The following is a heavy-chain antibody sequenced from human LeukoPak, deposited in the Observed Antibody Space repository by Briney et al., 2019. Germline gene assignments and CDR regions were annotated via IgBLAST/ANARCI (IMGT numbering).Heavy chain of an antibody. CDR3: ASSNIRGDDAFDI. J-gene: IGHJ3*02. V-gene: IGHV6-1*01. CDR1: GDSVSGNTAA. Sequence: SQTLSLTCAISGDSVSGNTAAWNWIRQSPSRGLEWLGRTYYRSKWYYDYAVSVKSRITINPDTSKNQFSLQLNSVTPEDTAVYYCASSNIRGDDAFDIWGQGTMVTVSS. CDR2: TYYRSKWYY. D-gene: IGHD2-21*01.